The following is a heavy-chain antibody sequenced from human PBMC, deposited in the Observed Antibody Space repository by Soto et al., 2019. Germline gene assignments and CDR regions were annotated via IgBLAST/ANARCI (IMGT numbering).Heavy chain of an antibody. J-gene: IGHJ4*02. CDR2: INHSGST. CDR1: GGSFSGYY. V-gene: IGHV4-34*01. CDR3: ARGPGGRRWFGELTPDY. Sequence: QVQLQQWGAGLLKPSETLSLTCAVYGGSFSGYYWSWIRQPPGKGLEWIGEINHSGSTNYNPSLKSRVTISVDTSKNQFSLKLSSVTAADTAVYYCARGPGGRRWFGELTPDYWGQGTLVTVSS. D-gene: IGHD3-10*01.